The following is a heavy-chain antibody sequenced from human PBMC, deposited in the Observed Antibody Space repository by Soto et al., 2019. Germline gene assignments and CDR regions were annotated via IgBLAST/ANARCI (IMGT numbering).Heavy chain of an antibody. J-gene: IGHJ6*02. D-gene: IGHD2-2*01. CDR3: ARVDCSSTSCYGMDV. CDR2: ISSSSSYI. V-gene: IGHV3-21*01. Sequence: GESLKISCAASGFTFSSYSMNWVRQAPGKGLEWVSSISSSSSYIYYADSVKGRFTISRDNAKNSLYLQMNSLRAEDTAVYYCARVDCSSTSCYGMDVWGQGTTVTVSS. CDR1: GFTFSSYS.